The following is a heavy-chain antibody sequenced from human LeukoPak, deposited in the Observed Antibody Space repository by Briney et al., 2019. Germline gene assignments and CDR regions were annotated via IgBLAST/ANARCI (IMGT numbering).Heavy chain of an antibody. V-gene: IGHV4-39*07. Sequence: SETLSLTCTVSGDSISSSSYYWGWIRQPPGKGLEWIGSIFYSGSTYYNPSLKSRVTISVDTSKNQFSLKLSSVTAADTAVYYCTRGSIAYYYMDVWGKGTTVTISS. CDR1: GDSISSSSYY. CDR3: TRGSIAYYYMDV. D-gene: IGHD3-22*01. J-gene: IGHJ6*03. CDR2: IFYSGST.